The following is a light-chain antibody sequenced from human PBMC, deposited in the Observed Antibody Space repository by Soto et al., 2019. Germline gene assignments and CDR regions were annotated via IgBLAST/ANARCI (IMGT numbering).Light chain of an antibody. Sequence: IRMTQSPASLSASTGDRVTITCRASQGISSYLAWYQQKPGKAPKLLIYAASTLQSGVPSRFSGSGSGTDFTLTISCLQSEDFATYYCQQYYSYPLTFGGGTKVDIK. CDR2: AAS. CDR1: QGISSY. V-gene: IGKV1-8*01. CDR3: QQYYSYPLT. J-gene: IGKJ4*01.